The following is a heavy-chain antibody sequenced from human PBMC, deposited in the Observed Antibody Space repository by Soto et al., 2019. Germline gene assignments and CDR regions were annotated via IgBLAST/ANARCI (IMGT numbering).Heavy chain of an antibody. J-gene: IGHJ2*01. Sequence: QVQLVESGGGLVKPGGSLRLSCAASGFIFSDYYMTWIRQAPGKGLEWVAYISSAGTATYDADSVKGRFTISRGNGKNSLFLQKNTLRAEDTAVYYCAKKIDFWGRGTMVTVSS. V-gene: IGHV3-11*01. CDR3: AKKIDF. CDR1: GFIFSDYY. CDR2: ISSAGTAT. D-gene: IGHD3-9*01.